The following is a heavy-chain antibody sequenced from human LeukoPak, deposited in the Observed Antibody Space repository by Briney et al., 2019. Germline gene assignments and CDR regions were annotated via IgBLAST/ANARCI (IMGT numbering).Heavy chain of an antibody. CDR2: ISYDGSNK. CDR1: GFTFSSYA. J-gene: IGHJ4*02. D-gene: IGHD3-22*01. Sequence: GGSLRLSCAASGFTFSSYAMHWVRQAPGKGLEWVAVISYDGSNKYYADSVKGRFTISRDNSKNTLYLQMNSLRAEDTAVYYCARDQCYYDSSGYGFDYWGQGTLVTVSS. V-gene: IGHV3-30-3*01. CDR3: ARDQCYYDSSGYGFDY.